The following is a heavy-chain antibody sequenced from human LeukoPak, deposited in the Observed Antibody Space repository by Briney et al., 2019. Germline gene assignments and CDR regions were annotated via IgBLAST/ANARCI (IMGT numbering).Heavy chain of an antibody. Sequence: GESLKISCAASGFTFSSYGMHWVRQAPGKGLEWVAVISYDGSNKYYADSVKGRFTISRDNSKNTLYLQMNSLRAEDTAVYYCARVDVVTVGKNAFDIWGQGTMVTVSS. CDR2: ISYDGSNK. CDR1: GFTFSSYG. CDR3: ARVDVVTVGKNAFDI. J-gene: IGHJ3*02. D-gene: IGHD4-23*01. V-gene: IGHV3-30*03.